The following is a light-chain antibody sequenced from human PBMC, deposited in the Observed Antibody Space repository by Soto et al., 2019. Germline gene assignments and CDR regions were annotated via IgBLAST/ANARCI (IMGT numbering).Light chain of an antibody. V-gene: IGKV3-15*01. CDR1: QSVSHN. CDR3: QQSNNWPYT. Sequence: EIVMTQSPATLSVSPGERATLSCRASQSVSHNLAWYQQKPGQAPRLIFYGASFMATGVPARFSGSGSGTDFTLTISSLQSEDFAIYYCQQSNNWPYTFGQGTKLEIK. J-gene: IGKJ2*01. CDR2: GAS.